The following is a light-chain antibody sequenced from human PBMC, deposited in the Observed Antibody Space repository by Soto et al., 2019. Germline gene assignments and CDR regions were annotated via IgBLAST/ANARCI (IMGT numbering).Light chain of an antibody. Sequence: DIQMTQSPSSLSASVGDRVTITCRASQTIKTSLNWYQQKPGKAPKLLIYTASTLLPGVPSRFSGSGSGTDFTLTISSLQADDFATYYCQQGYRAPQITFGGGTKVDIK. CDR3: QQGYRAPQIT. V-gene: IGKV1-39*01. CDR1: QTIKTS. CDR2: TAS. J-gene: IGKJ4*01.